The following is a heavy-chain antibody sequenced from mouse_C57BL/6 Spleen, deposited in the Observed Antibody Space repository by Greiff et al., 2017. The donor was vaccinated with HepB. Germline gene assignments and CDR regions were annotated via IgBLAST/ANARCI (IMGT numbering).Heavy chain of an antibody. CDR2: ISYSGST. V-gene: IGHV3-1*01. CDR1: GYSITSGYD. J-gene: IGHJ3*01. CDR3: AREGDGWFAY. D-gene: IGHD3-3*01. Sequence: EVQRVESGPGMVKPSQSLSLTCTVTGYSITSGYDWHWIRHFPGNKLEWMGYISYSGSTNYNPSLKSRISITHDTSKNHFFLKLNSVTTEDTATYYCAREGDGWFAYWGQGTLVTVSA.